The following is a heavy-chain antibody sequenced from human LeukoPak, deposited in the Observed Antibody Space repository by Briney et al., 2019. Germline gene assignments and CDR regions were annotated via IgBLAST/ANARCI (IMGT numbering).Heavy chain of an antibody. CDR1: DFSFITYA. CDR3: ARDEYYDFWSGYLYSYYYMDV. CDR2: ISGGGDAT. J-gene: IGHJ6*03. V-gene: IGHV3-23*01. Sequence: GGSLRLSCAASDFSFITYAMSWVRQAPGKGLEWVSTISGGGDATYYADSVKGRFTISRDNSKNTLYLQMNSLRAEDTAVYYCARDEYYDFWSGYLYSYYYMDVWGKGTTVTVSS. D-gene: IGHD3-3*01.